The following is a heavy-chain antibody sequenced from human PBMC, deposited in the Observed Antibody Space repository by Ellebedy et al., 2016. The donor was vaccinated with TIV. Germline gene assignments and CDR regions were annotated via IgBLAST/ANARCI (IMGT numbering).Heavy chain of an antibody. Sequence: SETLSLXXTVSGGSISSSSYYWGWIRQPPGKGLEWIGSIYYSGNTYYNPSLKSRVTISVDTSKNQFSLKLSSVTAADTAVYYCAKVGRIAVAGQPNWGQGTLVTVSS. V-gene: IGHV4-39*07. D-gene: IGHD6-19*01. J-gene: IGHJ4*02. CDR1: GGSISSSSYY. CDR3: AKVGRIAVAGQPN. CDR2: IYYSGNT.